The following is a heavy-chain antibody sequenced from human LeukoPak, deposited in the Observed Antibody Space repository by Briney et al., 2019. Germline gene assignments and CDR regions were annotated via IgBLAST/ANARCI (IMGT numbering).Heavy chain of an antibody. D-gene: IGHD3-10*01. J-gene: IGHJ4*02. CDR3: AKRGIVIRAVIIIGFHKEAYYFDS. V-gene: IGHV3-23*01. CDR2: ISERGGST. CDR1: GITLSNYG. Sequence: GGSLRLSCVVSGITLSNYGMSWVRQAPGKGLEWVSGISERGGSTNYADSVKGRFIISRDTSKNTVYLQMNSLRVEDTAVYFCAKRGIVIRAVIIIGFHKEAYYFDSWGQGTLVAVSS.